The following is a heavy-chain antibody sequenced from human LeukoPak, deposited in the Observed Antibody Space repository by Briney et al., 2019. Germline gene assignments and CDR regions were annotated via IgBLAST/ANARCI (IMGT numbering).Heavy chain of an antibody. CDR1: GLSVSRNY. CDR3: ARDRGHFDY. Sequence: GGSLRLSCAASGLSVSRNYISWVCQAPGKGLEWVSFIYTGTTTFYADSVKGRFTISRDNSRNTVYLELNSLRVDDTAVYYCARDRGHFDYWGPGTLVTVSS. J-gene: IGHJ4*02. V-gene: IGHV3-53*01. CDR2: IYTGTTT. D-gene: IGHD3-10*01.